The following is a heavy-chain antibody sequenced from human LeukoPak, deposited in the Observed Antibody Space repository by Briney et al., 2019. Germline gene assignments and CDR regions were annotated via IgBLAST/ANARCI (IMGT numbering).Heavy chain of an antibody. V-gene: IGHV1-2*02. CDR2: VNPNSGGT. Sequence: ASVKVSCKASGYTFSDYYMHWVRQAPGRGLEWMGLVNPNSGGTNYAQKFQGRFTMTRDTSINTAYMEVSGLRSDDTAVYYCSRGAPTIAMTGTGLDYWGQGTLVAVSS. J-gene: IGHJ4*02. CDR3: SRGAPTIAMTGTGLDY. CDR1: GYTFSDYY. D-gene: IGHD6-19*01.